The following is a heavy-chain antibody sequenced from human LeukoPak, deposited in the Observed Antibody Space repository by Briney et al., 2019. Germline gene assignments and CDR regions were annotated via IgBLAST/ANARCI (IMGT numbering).Heavy chain of an antibody. Sequence: PGGSLRLSCAASGYTFSSYWMQWVRQAPRKGRVWVSRIHRDGSTSNYADSVKGRFTISRDNSKKTLYLQMNSLRAEDTAVYYCAKDAANLLYSFDYWGLGALVTVSS. CDR1: GYTFSSYW. CDR3: AKDAANLLYSFDY. CDR2: IHRDGSTS. J-gene: IGHJ4*02. V-gene: IGHV3-74*01. D-gene: IGHD2-15*01.